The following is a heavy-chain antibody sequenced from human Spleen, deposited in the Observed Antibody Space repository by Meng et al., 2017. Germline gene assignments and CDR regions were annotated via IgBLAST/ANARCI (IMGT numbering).Heavy chain of an antibody. Sequence: QVQLQESGPGLVKTSGTLSLTCAVSGGSISSSSYYWGWIRQPPGKGLEWIGSIYYSGSTYYNPSLKSRVTISVDTSKNQFSLKLSSVTAADTAVYYCARLPATVTTFYAFDIWGQGTMVTVSS. J-gene: IGHJ3*02. V-gene: IGHV4-39*01. CDR2: IYYSGST. CDR1: GGSISSSSYY. D-gene: IGHD4-17*01. CDR3: ARLPATVTTFYAFDI.